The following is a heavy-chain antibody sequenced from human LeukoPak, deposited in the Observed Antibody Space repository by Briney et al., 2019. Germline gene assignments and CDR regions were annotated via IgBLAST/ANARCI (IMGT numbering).Heavy chain of an antibody. V-gene: IGHV4-38-2*02. J-gene: IGHJ5*02. CDR3: ARAGSIVDWFDP. D-gene: IGHD3-16*02. Sequence: SETLSLTCTVSGYSISSGYYWGWIRQPPGKGLEWIGSISHSGSTYYNPSLKSRVTISVDTSKNQFSLKLSSVTAADTAVYYCARAGSIVDWFDPWGQGTLVTVSS. CDR2: ISHSGST. CDR1: GYSISSGYY.